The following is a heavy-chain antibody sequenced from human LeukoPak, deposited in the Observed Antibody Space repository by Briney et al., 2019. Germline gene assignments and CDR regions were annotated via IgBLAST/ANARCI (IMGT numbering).Heavy chain of an antibody. CDR1: GGSINSGSYF. CDR2: IYTNGNP. CDR3: ARGSSYYMDV. J-gene: IGHJ6*03. D-gene: IGHD3-10*01. V-gene: IGHV4-61*02. Sequence: PSQTLSLTCTVSGGSINSGSYFWSWLRQPAGKGLEWIGRIYTNGNPNYSPSLKSRITISLDTSKNQFSLKMNSVTAADTALYYCARGSSYYMDVWGKGTTVTVSS.